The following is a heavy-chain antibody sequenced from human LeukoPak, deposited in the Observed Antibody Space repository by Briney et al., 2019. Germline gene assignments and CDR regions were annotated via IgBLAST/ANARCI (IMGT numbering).Heavy chain of an antibody. J-gene: IGHJ5*02. D-gene: IGHD6-19*01. CDR2: INPNSGGT. Sequence: ASVKVSCKASGCTFTGYYMHWVRQASGQGLEWMGWINPNSGGTNYAQKFQGRVTMTRDTSISTAYMELSRLRSDDTAVYYCARDSPRYSSGSLIAGYNWFDPWGQGTLVTVSS. CDR3: ARDSPRYSSGSLIAGYNWFDP. CDR1: GCTFTGYY. V-gene: IGHV1-2*02.